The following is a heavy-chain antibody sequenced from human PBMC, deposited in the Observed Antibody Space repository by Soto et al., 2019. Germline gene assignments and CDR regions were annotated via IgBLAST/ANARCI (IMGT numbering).Heavy chain of an antibody. Sequence: QLHLVQSGAVVKKPGASVTVSCSASGYPVTAYYMHWVRQAPGRGLEWMGGINPATGAAKYTQTFQGRVTMTRDTSKRTVFMELSGLTSEDTAVFYCARGGGVGVAGSAAFDMWGQGTLVTVYS. D-gene: IGHD3-3*01. CDR2: INPATGAA. CDR1: GYPVTAYY. V-gene: IGHV1-2*02. J-gene: IGHJ3*02. CDR3: ARGGGVGVAGSAAFDM.